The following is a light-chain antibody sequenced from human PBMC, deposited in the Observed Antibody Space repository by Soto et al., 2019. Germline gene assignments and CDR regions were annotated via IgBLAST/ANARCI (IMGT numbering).Light chain of an antibody. CDR2: AVS. CDR1: SSDIGKYDY. V-gene: IGLV2-14*01. Sequence: QSALTQPVSVSASPGQSITISCAGTSSDIGKYDYVSWYQHHPGNAPKLVISAVSRRSSGISDRFSGSKSGNTATLTISGLQAEDEADSYCASYTSSTTQVFGGGTKVTVL. CDR3: ASYTSSTTQV. J-gene: IGLJ3*02.